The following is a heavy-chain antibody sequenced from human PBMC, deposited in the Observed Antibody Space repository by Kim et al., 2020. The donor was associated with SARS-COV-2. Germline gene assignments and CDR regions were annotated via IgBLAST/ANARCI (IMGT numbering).Heavy chain of an antibody. J-gene: IGHJ6*02. Sequence: SETLSRTCNVSGDSIRSYYWSWIRQPPGKGLEWIGYIYHSGSTTYNPSLEGRVTIAVDKSKNQFSLKLSSVTAADTAMYYCARDPTAYGMDVWGQGTSVTVSS. CDR2: IYHSGST. CDR3: ARDPTAYGMDV. D-gene: IGHD4-17*01. CDR1: GDSIRSYY. V-gene: IGHV4-59*01.